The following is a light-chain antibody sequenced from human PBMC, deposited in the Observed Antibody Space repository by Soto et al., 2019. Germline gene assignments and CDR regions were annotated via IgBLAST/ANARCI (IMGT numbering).Light chain of an antibody. Sequence: EVVMTQSPATLSVSPGDTATLSCRASQSIGSSLAWYQQKPGQAPRLLIYGASTRATGVPARFSGSGSGTEFTLTISRLQSEDFAVYYCQQYYTWPITFGQGTRLEIK. CDR1: QSIGSS. CDR3: QQYYTWPIT. V-gene: IGKV3-15*01. CDR2: GAS. J-gene: IGKJ5*01.